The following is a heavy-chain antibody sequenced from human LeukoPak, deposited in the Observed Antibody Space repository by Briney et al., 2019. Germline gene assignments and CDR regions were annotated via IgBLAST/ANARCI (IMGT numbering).Heavy chain of an antibody. CDR3: ARSIVVVPAAIPRFDP. CDR2: IIPIFGTA. V-gene: IGHV1-69*13. CDR1: GGTFSSYA. Sequence: SVKVSCKASGGTFSSYAISWVRQAPGQGPEWMGGIIPIFGTANYAQKFQGRVTITADESTSTAYMELSSLRSEDTAVYYCARSIVVVPAAIPRFDPWGQGTLVTASS. D-gene: IGHD2-2*01. J-gene: IGHJ5*02.